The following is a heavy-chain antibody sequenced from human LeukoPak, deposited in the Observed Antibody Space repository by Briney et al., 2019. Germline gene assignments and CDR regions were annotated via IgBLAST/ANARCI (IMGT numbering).Heavy chain of an antibody. CDR3: ARDPGYYYDSSGPRWG. Sequence: GGSLRLSCAVSGFTFSSYWMSWVRQAPGKGLEWVANIKQDGIEKYYVDSVEGRFTISRDNAKNSLFLQMNNLRVEDTAVYYCARDPGYYYDSSGPRWGWGQGTLVTVSS. CDR1: GFTFSSYW. CDR2: IKQDGIEK. V-gene: IGHV3-7*01. J-gene: IGHJ4*02. D-gene: IGHD3-22*01.